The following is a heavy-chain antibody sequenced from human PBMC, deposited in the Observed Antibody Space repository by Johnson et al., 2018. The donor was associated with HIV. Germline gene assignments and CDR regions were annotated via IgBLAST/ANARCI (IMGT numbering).Heavy chain of an antibody. D-gene: IGHD5-24*01. CDR2: IFSGGST. CDR3: ARACRDGYTCDVFDI. V-gene: IGHV3-66*01. Sequence: VQLMESGGGLVQPGGSLRLSCAASGFTVSSNYMTWVRQAPGQGLEWVSVIFSGGSTYYADSVKGRFTISRDNSKNTLYLQMNSLRAEDTAVFYCARACRDGYTCDVFDIWGQGTMVTVSS. CDR1: GFTVSSNY. J-gene: IGHJ3*02.